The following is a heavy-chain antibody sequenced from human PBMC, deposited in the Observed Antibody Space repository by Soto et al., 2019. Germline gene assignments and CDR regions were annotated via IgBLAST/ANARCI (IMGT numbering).Heavy chain of an antibody. Sequence: ASVKVSCKASGYTFTSYGIGWVRQAPGQGLEWMGWIGAYNGNTNYAQKLQGRVTMTTDTSTSTAYMELRSLRSDDTAVYYCVRCSGGSCYFDYWGQGTLVTVSS. V-gene: IGHV1-18*01. CDR1: GYTFTSYG. J-gene: IGHJ4*02. D-gene: IGHD2-15*01. CDR2: IGAYNGNT. CDR3: VRCSGGSCYFDY.